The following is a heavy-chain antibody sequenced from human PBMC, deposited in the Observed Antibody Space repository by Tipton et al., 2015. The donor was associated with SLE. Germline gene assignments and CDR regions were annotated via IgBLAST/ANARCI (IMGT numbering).Heavy chain of an antibody. CDR2: INHSGST. V-gene: IGHV4-34*01. CDR3: ARGASSLLGTHFDY. CDR1: GGSFSGYY. D-gene: IGHD7-27*01. Sequence: TLSLTCAVYGGSFSGYYCSWIRQPPGKGLEWIGEINHSGSTNYNPSLKSRVTISVDTSKNQFSLKLSSVTAADTAVYYCARGASSLLGTHFDYWGQGTLVTVSS. J-gene: IGHJ4*02.